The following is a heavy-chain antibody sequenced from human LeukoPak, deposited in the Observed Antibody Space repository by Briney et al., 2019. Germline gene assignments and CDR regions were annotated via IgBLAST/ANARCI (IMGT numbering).Heavy chain of an antibody. Sequence: VRPGGSLRLSCVGSGFTFDDYGMNWVRQAPGKGLEWVSAINWNGGSTAYADSVRGRFTISRDNAKNSLYLQMNSLRAEDTALYYCAKAGGGATGLRYYFDYWGQGTLVTVSS. J-gene: IGHJ4*02. D-gene: IGHD1-26*01. V-gene: IGHV3-20*04. CDR3: AKAGGGATGLRYYFDY. CDR2: INWNGGST. CDR1: GFTFDDYG.